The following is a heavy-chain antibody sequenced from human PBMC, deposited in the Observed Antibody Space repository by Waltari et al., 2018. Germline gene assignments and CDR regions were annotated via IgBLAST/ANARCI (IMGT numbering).Heavy chain of an antibody. J-gene: IGHJ3*02. Sequence: QVQLVQSGAEVKKPGASVTVSSKAPGYTFTGSSMHWFRQAPGQGLEWMGWINPNSGGTNYAQKFQGRVTMTRDTSISTAYMELSRLRSDDTAVYYCARDSMITQDAFDIWGQGTMVTVSS. CDR1: GYTFTGSS. CDR3: ARDSMITQDAFDI. D-gene: IGHD3-16*01. V-gene: IGHV1-2*02. CDR2: INPNSGGT.